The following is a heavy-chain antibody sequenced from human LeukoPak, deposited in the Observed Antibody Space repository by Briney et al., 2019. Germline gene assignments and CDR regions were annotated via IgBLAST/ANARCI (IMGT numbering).Heavy chain of an antibody. CDR3: ARDIIVVVPAAINMWWNYYYYGMDV. Sequence: PGGSLRLSCAASGFTFSSYSMNWVRQAPGKGLEWVSSISSSSSYIYYADSVKGRFTISRDNAKNSLYLQMNSLRAEDTAVYYCARDIIVVVPAAINMWWNYYYYGMDVWGQGTTVTVSS. D-gene: IGHD2-2*02. J-gene: IGHJ6*02. CDR2: ISSSSSYI. V-gene: IGHV3-21*01. CDR1: GFTFSSYS.